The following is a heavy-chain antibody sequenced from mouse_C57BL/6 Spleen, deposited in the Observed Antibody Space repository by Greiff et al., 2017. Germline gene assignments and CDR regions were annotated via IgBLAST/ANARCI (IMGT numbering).Heavy chain of an antibody. CDR3: AREGVYYGSMDY. Sequence: VQLQQSVAELVRPGASVKLSCTASGFNIKNTYMPGLKQRPEQGLEWIGRIDPANGNTKYAPKFQGKATITADTSSNTAYLQLSSLTSEDTAIYYCAREGVYYGSMDYWGQGTSVTVSS. V-gene: IGHV14-3*01. D-gene: IGHD1-1*01. J-gene: IGHJ4*01. CDR2: IDPANGNT. CDR1: GFNIKNTY.